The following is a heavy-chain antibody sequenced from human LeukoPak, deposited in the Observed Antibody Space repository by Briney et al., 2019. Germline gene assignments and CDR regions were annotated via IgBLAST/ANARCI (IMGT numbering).Heavy chain of an antibody. CDR1: GGSISSYF. V-gene: IGHV4-59*01. D-gene: IGHD4-23*01. CDR2: IFYSGGT. CDR3: ARTVVTPYWYFDL. Sequence: SETLSLTCTVSGGSISSYFWSWIRQPPGKGLEWIGFIFYSGGTNYNPSLKSRVTISVDTSKNQFSLKLSSETAADTAVYYCARTVVTPYWYFDLWGPGTLVTVSS. J-gene: IGHJ2*01.